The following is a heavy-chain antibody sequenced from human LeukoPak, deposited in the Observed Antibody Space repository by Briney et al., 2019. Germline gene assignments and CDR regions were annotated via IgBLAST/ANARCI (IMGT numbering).Heavy chain of an antibody. J-gene: IGHJ4*02. CDR2: VNRDGSST. Sequence: GGSLRLSCAASGFTFSISWMHWVRQAPGKGLVWVSRVNRDGSSTSYADSVKGRFTISRDNAKNTVSLQMNSLGADDTAMYFCARDPAYCSDHDCCSYFDFWGPGTLVTVSS. V-gene: IGHV3-74*01. CDR3: ARDPAYCSDHDCCSYFDF. CDR1: GFTFSISW. D-gene: IGHD2-15*01.